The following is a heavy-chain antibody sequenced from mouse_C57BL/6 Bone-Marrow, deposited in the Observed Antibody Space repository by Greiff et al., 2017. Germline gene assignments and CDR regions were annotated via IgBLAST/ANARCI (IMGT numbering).Heavy chain of an antibody. CDR1: GYTFSSYA. CDR2: ISSGGDYI. CDR3: TRVYYGSSYEGWFAY. Sequence: EVKVVESGEGLVKPGGSLKLSCAASGYTFSSYAMSWVRQTPEKRLEWVAYISSGGDYIYYADTVKGRFTISRDNARNTLYLQMSSLKSEDTAMYYCTRVYYGSSYEGWFAYWGQGTLVTVSA. J-gene: IGHJ3*01. V-gene: IGHV5-9-1*02. D-gene: IGHD1-1*01.